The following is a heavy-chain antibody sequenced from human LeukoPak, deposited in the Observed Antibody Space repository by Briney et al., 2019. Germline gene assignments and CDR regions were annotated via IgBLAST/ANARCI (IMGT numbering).Heavy chain of an antibody. Sequence: GGSLRLSCAASGFTVNSNYMSWVRQAPGKGLESVSVIYGGGSTYYADSVKGRFTISRDNSKNTLYLEMNSLRAEDTAVYYCARGNGYSINWFDAWGQGTLVTVSS. CDR1: GFTVNSNY. V-gene: IGHV3-53*01. J-gene: IGHJ5*02. D-gene: IGHD1-1*01. CDR2: IYGGGST. CDR3: ARGNGYSINWFDA.